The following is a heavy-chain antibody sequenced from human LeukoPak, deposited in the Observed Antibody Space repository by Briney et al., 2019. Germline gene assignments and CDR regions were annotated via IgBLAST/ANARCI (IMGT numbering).Heavy chain of an antibody. V-gene: IGHV4-59*01. Sequence: SETLSLTCTVSGGSISSYYWSWIRQPPGKGLEWIGYIYYSGSTNYNPSLKSRVTISVDTSKNQFSLKLSSVTAADTAVYYCAKPTRLVYYYDSSGWGAGYFDYWGQGTLVTVSS. CDR2: IYYSGST. D-gene: IGHD3-22*01. CDR1: GGSISSYY. CDR3: AKPTRLVYYYDSSGWGAGYFDY. J-gene: IGHJ4*02.